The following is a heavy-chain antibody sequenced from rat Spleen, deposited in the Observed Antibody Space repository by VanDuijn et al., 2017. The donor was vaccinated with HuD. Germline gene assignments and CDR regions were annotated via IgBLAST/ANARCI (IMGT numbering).Heavy chain of an antibody. D-gene: IGHD4-3*01. CDR2: ICADGVNT. CDR1: GFTFSNYW. J-gene: IGHJ3*01. CDR3: GRGRDWFAY. Sequence: EVQLVETGGGLVQPGRSLKLSCVASGFTFSNYWMYWVRQAPGKGLEWVSSICADGVNTYYPDSVKGRFTISRANSENTVYLQMNSLRSEDTATYYCGRGRDWFAYWGQGTLVTVSS. V-gene: IGHV5-58*01.